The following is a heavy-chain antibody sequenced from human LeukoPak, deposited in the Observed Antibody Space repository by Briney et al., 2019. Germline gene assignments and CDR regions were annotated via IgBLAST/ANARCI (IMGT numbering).Heavy chain of an antibody. CDR1: GFTFSNYG. J-gene: IGHJ4*02. V-gene: IGHV3-33*01. Sequence: GGSLRLSCAASGFTFSNYGMRWVRQAPGKGLEWVTVIWYDGTNKYYADSVKGRFTISRDNSKNTLYLQMNSLRAEDTAVYFCARDSTRGNFDHWGQGTLVTVSS. CDR3: ARDSTRGNFDH. CDR2: IWYDGTNK. D-gene: IGHD1-1*01.